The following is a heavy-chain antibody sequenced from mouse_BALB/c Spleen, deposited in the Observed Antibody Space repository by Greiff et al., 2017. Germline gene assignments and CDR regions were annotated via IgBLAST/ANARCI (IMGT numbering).Heavy chain of an antibody. CDR2: IDPENGNT. CDR3: ARWLHAMDY. D-gene: IGHD2-2*01. CDR1: GFNIKDYY. Sequence: VQLQQSGAELVRPGALVKLSCKASGFNIKDYYMHWVKQRPEQGLEWIGWIDPENGNTIYDPKFQGKASITADTSSNTAYLPLSSLTSEDTAVYYCARWLHAMDYWGQGTSVTVSS. J-gene: IGHJ4*01. V-gene: IGHV14-1*02.